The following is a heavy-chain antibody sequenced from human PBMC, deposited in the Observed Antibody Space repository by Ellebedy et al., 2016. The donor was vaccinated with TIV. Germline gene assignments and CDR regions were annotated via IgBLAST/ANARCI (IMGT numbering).Heavy chain of an antibody. CDR3: AKRDSGGWYVEN. D-gene: IGHD6-19*01. Sequence: GGSLRLXCAASGFTFNKYGMQWVRQAPGKGLECVAAISYDGGNVKYPDSVKGRFTVSRDNSKNMVYLQMNNLRLEDTATYYCAKRDSGGWYVENWGQGTLVTVSS. CDR2: ISYDGGNV. J-gene: IGHJ4*02. V-gene: IGHV3-30*18. CDR1: GFTFNKYG.